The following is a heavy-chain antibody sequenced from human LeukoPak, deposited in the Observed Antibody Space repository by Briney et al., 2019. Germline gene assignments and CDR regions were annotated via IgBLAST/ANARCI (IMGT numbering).Heavy chain of an antibody. J-gene: IGHJ5*02. V-gene: IGHV1-68*01. Sequence: ASVKVSCKASGYTFTYCSLHWLQQAPGQGLERMRWITLYNGNTNYAKKFQGRVTITRDMSLRTAYIELSSLRSKDSAVYYWARFPRQIVVVVAAGWFDPWGQGTLVTVSS. CDR2: ITLYNGNT. CDR3: ARFPRQIVVVVAAGWFDP. CDR1: GYTFTYCS. D-gene: IGHD2-15*01.